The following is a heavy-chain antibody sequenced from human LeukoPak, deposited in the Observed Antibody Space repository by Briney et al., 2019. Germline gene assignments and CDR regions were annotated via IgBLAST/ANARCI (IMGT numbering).Heavy chain of an antibody. D-gene: IGHD6-19*01. CDR3: ASLPWLVRWVYY. V-gene: IGHV3-21*01. CDR1: GFTFSSYT. CDR2: ISSSSTYI. Sequence: GGSLRLSCVASGFTFSSYTMNWVRQAPGKGLEWVSSISSSSTYIYYADSLKGRFTISRDNAKNSLCLQMNSLSAEDTAVYYCASLPWLVRWVYYWGQGTLVTVSS. J-gene: IGHJ4*02.